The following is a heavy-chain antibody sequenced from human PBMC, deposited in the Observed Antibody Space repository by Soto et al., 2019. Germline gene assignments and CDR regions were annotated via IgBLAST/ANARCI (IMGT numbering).Heavy chain of an antibody. D-gene: IGHD6-13*01. Sequence: PGESLKISCAASGFALSSYTMNWVRQAPGKGLEWVSSISSSGDYTYYADSMKGRVTISRDNAKNSLYLRVTSLRAEDTAFYYCARETGYTTTWTNWFDPWGQGTLVTV. V-gene: IGHV3-21*01. CDR1: GFALSSYT. J-gene: IGHJ5*02. CDR3: ARETGYTTTWTNWFDP. CDR2: ISSSGDYT.